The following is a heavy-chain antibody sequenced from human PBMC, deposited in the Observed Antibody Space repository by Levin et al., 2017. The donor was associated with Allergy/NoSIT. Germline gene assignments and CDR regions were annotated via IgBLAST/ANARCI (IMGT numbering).Heavy chain of an antibody. CDR1: GFTFSSYA. J-gene: IGHJ3*02. CDR2: VSGSGGST. CDR3: AKGVSGSGSYYNFDAFDI. V-gene: IGHV3-23*01. D-gene: IGHD3-10*01. Sequence: GESLKISCAASGFTFSSYAMSWVRQAPGKGLEWVSVVSGSGGSTYYADSVKGRFIISRDNSKNTLYLQMNSLRAEDTAVYYCAKGVSGSGSYYNFDAFDIWGQGTMVTVSS.